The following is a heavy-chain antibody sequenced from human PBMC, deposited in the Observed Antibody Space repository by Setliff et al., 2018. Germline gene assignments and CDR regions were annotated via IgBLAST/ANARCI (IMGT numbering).Heavy chain of an antibody. CDR1: GASISSGGYY. CDR3: ARSPSSGAYWNPRPFYSDY. V-gene: IGHV4-61*09. J-gene: IGHJ4*02. Sequence: CTVSGASISSGGYYWTWIRQPAGKALEWIGHISPSGSTTYNPSLKSRVTISPDTSKNHFSLKVNSVTAADTALYYCARSPSSGAYWNPRPFYSDYWGQGTLVTAPQ. D-gene: IGHD1-26*01. CDR2: ISPSGST.